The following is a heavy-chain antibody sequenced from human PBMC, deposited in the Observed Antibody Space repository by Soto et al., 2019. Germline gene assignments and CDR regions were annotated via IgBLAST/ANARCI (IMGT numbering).Heavy chain of an antibody. CDR3: ANTTMVRGVIINPNWFDP. J-gene: IGHJ5*02. V-gene: IGHV3-23*01. CDR1: GLTFSSYA. Sequence: EVQLLESGGGWVQHGGSLRLSCAASGLTFSSYAMSWVRPAPGKGLEWVSAISGSGGSTYSVDSVKGRFTISRDNFKNTLYLQMNRLRAEDTAVYYCANTTMVRGVIINPNWFDPWGQGTLVTVSS. D-gene: IGHD3-10*01. CDR2: ISGSGGST.